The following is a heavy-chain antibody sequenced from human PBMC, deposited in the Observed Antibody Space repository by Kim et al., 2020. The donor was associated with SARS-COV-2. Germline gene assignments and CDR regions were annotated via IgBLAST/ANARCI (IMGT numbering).Heavy chain of an antibody. Sequence: YNPSFQGPVTISADKSISTVYLQWSSLKASDTAMYYCARSDLTERFFDYWAQGTLVTVSS. D-gene: IGHD3-3*01. CDR3: ARSDLTERFFDY. J-gene: IGHJ4*02. V-gene: IGHV5-10-1*01.